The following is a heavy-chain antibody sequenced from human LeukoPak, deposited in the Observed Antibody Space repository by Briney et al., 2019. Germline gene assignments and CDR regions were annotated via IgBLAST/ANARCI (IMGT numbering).Heavy chain of an antibody. D-gene: IGHD6-19*01. CDR1: GYTFSRHY. J-gene: IGHJ6*02. Sequence: ASVKVSCKTSGYTFSRHYIHWVRQAPGQGLEWLGIINTSGATTRYGQNFKGRVTATRDTSTSTVYMEMSSLNSEDTAVYYCARGLESSGWYGMDVWGQGATIIVSS. V-gene: IGHV1-46*01. CDR2: INTSGATT. CDR3: ARGLESSGWYGMDV.